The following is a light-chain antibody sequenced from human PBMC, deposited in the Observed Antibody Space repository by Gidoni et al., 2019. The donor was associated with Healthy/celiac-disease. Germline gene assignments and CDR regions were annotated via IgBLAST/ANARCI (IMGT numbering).Light chain of an antibody. Sequence: DIQMTQCPSALSASVGDRVTITCQASPDISNYLNWYQQKPGKAPKLLIYDASNLETGVPSRFSGSGSGTDFTFTIRILQPEDIATYYCQQYDNLPLFTFXPXTKVXIQ. CDR1: PDISNY. V-gene: IGKV1-33*01. J-gene: IGKJ3*01. CDR2: DAS. CDR3: QQYDNLPLFT.